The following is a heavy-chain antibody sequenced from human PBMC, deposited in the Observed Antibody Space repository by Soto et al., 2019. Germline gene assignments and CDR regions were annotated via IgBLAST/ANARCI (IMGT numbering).Heavy chain of an antibody. Sequence: GGSLRLSCAASGFNFNTYWMTWVRQAPGKGLEWVANLNTDGSARYYVDSVRGRFTISRDNAKNTLYLQMNSLRAEDTAVYYCARMPGYYDSSGYYLRHFDYWGQGTLVTVSS. V-gene: IGHV3-7*05. CDR1: GFNFNTYW. CDR2: LNTDGSAR. CDR3: ARMPGYYDSSGYYLRHFDY. J-gene: IGHJ4*02. D-gene: IGHD3-22*01.